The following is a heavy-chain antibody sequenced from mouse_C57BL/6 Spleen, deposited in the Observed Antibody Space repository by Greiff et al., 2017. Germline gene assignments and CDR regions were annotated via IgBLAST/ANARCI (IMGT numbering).Heavy chain of an antibody. CDR3: AYASYWYFDV. J-gene: IGHJ1*03. CDR2: IYPGDGDT. D-gene: IGHD6-1*01. Sequence: QVQLQQSGPELVKPGASVKISCKASGYAFSSSWMNWVKQRPGKGLEWIGRIYPGDGDTNYNGKFKGKATLTADKSSSTAYMQLSSLTYEDSAVYFCAYASYWYFDVWGTGTTVTVSA. V-gene: IGHV1-82*01. CDR1: GYAFSSSW.